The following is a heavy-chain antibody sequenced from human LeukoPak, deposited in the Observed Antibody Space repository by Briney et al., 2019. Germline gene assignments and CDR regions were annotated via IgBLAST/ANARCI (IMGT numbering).Heavy chain of an antibody. CDR3: ARGGYSYGQASYYYGMDV. CDR1: GFTFSTYA. CDR2: IGGGDDDR. J-gene: IGHJ6*02. Sequence: GGSLRLSCAASGFTFSTYAMNWVRQAPGKGLEWVSGIGGGDDDRYYADSVKGRFTISRDNSKSTLFLQMNSLRAEDTAIYYCARGGYSYGQASYYYGMDVWGQGTTVTVSS. V-gene: IGHV3-23*01. D-gene: IGHD5-18*01.